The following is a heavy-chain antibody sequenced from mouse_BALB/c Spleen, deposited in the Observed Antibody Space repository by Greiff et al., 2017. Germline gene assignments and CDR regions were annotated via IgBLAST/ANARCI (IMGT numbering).Heavy chain of an antibody. Sequence: VQLQQSGAELVRPGALVKLSCTASGFNIKDYYMHWVKQRPEQGLEWIGWIDPENGNTIYDPKFQGKASITADTSSNTAYLQLSSLTSEDTAVYYCARRGGNYFFYAMDYWGQGTSVTVSA. CDR3: ARRGGNYFFYAMDY. D-gene: IGHD2-1*01. J-gene: IGHJ4*01. CDR2: IDPENGNT. V-gene: IGHV14-1*02. CDR1: GFNIKDYY.